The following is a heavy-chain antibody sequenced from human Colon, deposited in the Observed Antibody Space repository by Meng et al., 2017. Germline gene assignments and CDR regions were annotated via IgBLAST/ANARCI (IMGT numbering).Heavy chain of an antibody. D-gene: IGHD6-13*01. CDR1: GGSFSGYY. CDR3: ARGSSSSSWYASYYYYGLDV. Sequence: GPLRLSCAVYGGSFSGYYWSWIRQPPGKGLEWIGEINHSGSTNYNPSLKSRVTISVDTSKNQFSLQLSSVTAADTAVYYCARGSSSSSWYASYYYYGLDVWGQGATVTVSS. J-gene: IGHJ6*02. CDR2: INHSGST. V-gene: IGHV4-34*01.